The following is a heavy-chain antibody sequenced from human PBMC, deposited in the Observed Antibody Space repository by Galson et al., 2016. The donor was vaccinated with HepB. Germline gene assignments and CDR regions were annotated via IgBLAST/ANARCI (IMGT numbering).Heavy chain of an antibody. J-gene: IGHJ4*02. Sequence: SETLSLTCSVSGGSISSFYWNWIRKSPGKGLEWLGNIYHSGGTNYNPSLKSRITLSLDTSKNQISLRLTSVTAADTAMYYCARGHTSSWYGGRLPAFWGQGTLVAVSS. CDR3: ARGHTSSWYGGRLPAF. CDR2: IYHSGGT. D-gene: IGHD6-13*01. V-gene: IGHV4-59*01. CDR1: GGSISSFY.